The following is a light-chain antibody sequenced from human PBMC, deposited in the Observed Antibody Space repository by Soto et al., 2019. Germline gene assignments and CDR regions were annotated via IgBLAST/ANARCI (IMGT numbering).Light chain of an antibody. CDR2: EVS. V-gene: IGLV2-14*01. CDR3: TSYTTSSTWV. J-gene: IGLJ3*02. Sequence: QSALTQPASVSGSRGQSITISCTGTNSDVGAYDYVSWYQQHPGKAPKLMIYEVSNRPSGVSNRFSGSKSGNTASLTISGLQAEDEAAYYCTSYTTSSTWVFGGGTKVTVL. CDR1: NSDVGAYDY.